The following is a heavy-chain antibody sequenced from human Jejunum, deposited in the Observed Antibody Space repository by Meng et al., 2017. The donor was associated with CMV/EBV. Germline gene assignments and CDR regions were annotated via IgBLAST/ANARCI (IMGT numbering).Heavy chain of an antibody. CDR2: FVNNVDT. CDR3: ARGTPGRSYSDY. J-gene: IGHJ4*02. CDR1: RYTFTSYD. V-gene: IGHV1-18*01. D-gene: IGHD3-10*01. Sequence: QLQLGQSGAEVRKPGASVKVSRKASRYTFTSYDINRVRQATGQGLEWLGWFVNNVDTYSAQKFQGRVTMTTDTHTSTAFMELRSLRSDDTAVYYCARGTPGRSYSDYWGQGTLVTVSS.